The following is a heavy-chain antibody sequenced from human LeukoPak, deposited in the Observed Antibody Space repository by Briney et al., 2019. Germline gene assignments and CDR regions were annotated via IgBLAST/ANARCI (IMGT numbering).Heavy chain of an antibody. J-gene: IGHJ4*02. V-gene: IGHV4-39*01. CDR3: ARGVEMWSYFDS. CDR1: GASISSRDHY. D-gene: IGHD2-21*01. Sequence: SETLSLTCSVSGASISSRDHYWAWIRQPPGKGLEWIGSVYFSGSTYYKASLKSRLTTSVDTSKNQFSLTLKSVTAADTSVYYCARGVEMWSYFDSWGQGTPVIVS. CDR2: VYFSGST.